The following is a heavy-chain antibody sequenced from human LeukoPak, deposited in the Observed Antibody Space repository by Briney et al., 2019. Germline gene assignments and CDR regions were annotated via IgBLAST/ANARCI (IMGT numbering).Heavy chain of an antibody. CDR2: IYYSGST. V-gene: IGHV4-39*01. CDR1: GGSFSSSSYY. CDR3: ARPHEDDIRDYYYMDV. D-gene: IGHD3-9*01. Sequence: SETLSLTCTVSGGSFSSSSYYWGWIRQPPGKGLEWIGSIYYSGSTYYNPSLKSRVTISVDTSKNQFSLKLSSVTAADTAVYYCARPHEDDIRDYYYMDVWGKGTTVTVSS. J-gene: IGHJ6*03.